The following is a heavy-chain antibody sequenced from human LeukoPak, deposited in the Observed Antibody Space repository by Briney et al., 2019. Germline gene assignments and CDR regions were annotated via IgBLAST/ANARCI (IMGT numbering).Heavy chain of an antibody. CDR2: INHSGST. V-gene: IGHV4-34*01. CDR3: ARQGLGARTVGRRPTRYNWFGP. Sequence: SETLSLTCTVSGGSIISYYWSWIRQPPGKGLEWIGEINHSGSTNYNPSLKSRVTISVDTSKNQFSLKLSSVTAADTAVYYCARQGLGARTVGRRPTRYNWFGPWGQGTLVTVSS. CDR1: GGSIISYY. J-gene: IGHJ5*02. D-gene: IGHD1-26*01.